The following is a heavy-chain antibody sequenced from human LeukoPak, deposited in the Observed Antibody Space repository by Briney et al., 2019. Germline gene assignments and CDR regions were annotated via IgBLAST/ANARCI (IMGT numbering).Heavy chain of an antibody. CDR2: INPTSGGT. D-gene: IGHD5-18*01. J-gene: IGHJ5*02. V-gene: IGHV1-2*02. CDR1: GYTFIGYY. CDR3: ARSPGLDTAVVNRP. Sequence: ASVKVSCKASGYTFIGYYLHWVRQAPGQGLEWMGWINPTSGGTNYAQKFQDRVTMTRDTSINTAYMELSRLTSDDTAVYYCARSPGLDTAVVNRPWGQGTLITVSS.